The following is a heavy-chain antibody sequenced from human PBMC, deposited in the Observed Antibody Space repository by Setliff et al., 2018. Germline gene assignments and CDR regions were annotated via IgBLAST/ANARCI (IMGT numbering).Heavy chain of an antibody. CDR2: IYYSGGT. D-gene: IGHD3-22*01. CDR1: GDSISSDY. CDR3: ARGRYFESSSYYFPFDY. Sequence: SETLSLTCTVSGDSISSDYWNWIRQPPGKGLEWIGNIYYSGGTNYNPSLKSRVTISIDSSKNQMSLRMTSVTAADTAVYYCARGRYFESSSYYFPFDYWGLGTLGTVSS. J-gene: IGHJ4*02. V-gene: IGHV4-59*12.